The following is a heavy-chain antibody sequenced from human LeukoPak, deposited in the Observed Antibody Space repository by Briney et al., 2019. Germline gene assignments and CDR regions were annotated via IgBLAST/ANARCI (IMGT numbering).Heavy chain of an antibody. CDR2: IYTSGST. CDR3: ARENLLLRYFDWLLRTGWFDP. Sequence: PSETLSLTCTVSGGSISSGSYYWSWIRQPAGKGLEWIGRIYTSGSTNYNPSLKSRVTISVDTSKNQFSLKLSSVTAADTAVYYCARENLLLRYFDWLLRTGWFDPWGQGTLVTVSS. CDR1: GGSISSGSYY. V-gene: IGHV4-61*02. J-gene: IGHJ5*02. D-gene: IGHD3-9*01.